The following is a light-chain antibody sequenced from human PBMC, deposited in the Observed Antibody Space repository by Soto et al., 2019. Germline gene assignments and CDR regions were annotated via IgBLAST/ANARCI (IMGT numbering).Light chain of an antibody. V-gene: IGLV1-44*01. CDR2: DTN. Sequence: QSVLTQPPSASGTPGQTVTISCCGSSSNIGLNDVHWYRQLSGTAPQILIYDTNQQATGVPDRFSGSRSGTSASLAIHGLQSEDEADYHCAAWDDSLNGPVFGGGTKVTVL. J-gene: IGLJ2*01. CDR1: SSNIGLND. CDR3: AAWDDSLNGPV.